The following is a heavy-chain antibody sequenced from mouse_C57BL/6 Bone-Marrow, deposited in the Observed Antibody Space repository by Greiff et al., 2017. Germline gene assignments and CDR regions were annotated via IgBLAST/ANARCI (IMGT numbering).Heavy chain of an antibody. V-gene: IGHV1-82*01. CDR3: AREGDSSGYEAY. D-gene: IGHD3-2*02. CDR1: GYAFSSSW. Sequence: QVQLQQSGPELVKPGASVKISCKASGYAFSSSWMNWVKQRPGKGLEWIGRIYPGDGDTNYNGKFKGKATLTADKSSSTAYMELRSLTSEDSAVYFCAREGDSSGYEAYGGQGTLVTVSA. J-gene: IGHJ3*01. CDR2: IYPGDGDT.